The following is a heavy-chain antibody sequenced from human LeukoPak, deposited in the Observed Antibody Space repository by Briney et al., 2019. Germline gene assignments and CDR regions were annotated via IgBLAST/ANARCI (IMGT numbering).Heavy chain of an antibody. Sequence: PGGSLRLSCAASGFTFSSYGMHWVRQAPGKGLEWVAVISYDGSNKYYADSVKGRFTISRDNAKNSLYLQMNSLRAEDTALYYCAKDIDSNGRGYFDYWGQGTLVTVSS. J-gene: IGHJ4*02. CDR1: GFTFSSYG. CDR2: ISYDGSNK. D-gene: IGHD3-10*01. CDR3: AKDIDSNGRGYFDY. V-gene: IGHV3-30*18.